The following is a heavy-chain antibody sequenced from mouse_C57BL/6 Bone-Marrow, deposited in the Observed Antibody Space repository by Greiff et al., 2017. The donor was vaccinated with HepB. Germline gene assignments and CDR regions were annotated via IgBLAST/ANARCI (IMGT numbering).Heavy chain of an antibody. CDR3: ARDESNYVWYFDV. D-gene: IGHD2-5*01. J-gene: IGHJ1*03. V-gene: IGHV1-61*01. CDR2: IYPSDSET. CDR1: GYTFTSYW. Sequence: QVQLKQPGAELVRPGSSVKLSCKASGYTFTSYWMDWVKQRPGQGLEWIGNIYPSDSETHYNQKFKDKATLTVDKSSSTAYMQLSSLTSEDSAVYYCARDESNYVWYFDVWGTGTTVTVSS.